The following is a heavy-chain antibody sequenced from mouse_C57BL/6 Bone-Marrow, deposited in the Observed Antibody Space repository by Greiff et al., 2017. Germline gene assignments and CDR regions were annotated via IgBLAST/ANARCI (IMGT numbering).Heavy chain of an antibody. CDR2: INPSSGYT. J-gene: IGHJ2*01. D-gene: IGHD1-1*01. V-gene: IGHV1-4*01. Sequence: QVQLQQSGAELARPGASVKMSCKASGYTFTSYTMHWVKQRPGQGLEWIGYINPSSGYTKYNQKFKDKATLTADKSSSTAYMQLSSLTSEDSAVYYCARLGITTVVAPYFDYWGQGTTRTVSS. CDR1: GYTFTSYT. CDR3: ARLGITTVVAPYFDY.